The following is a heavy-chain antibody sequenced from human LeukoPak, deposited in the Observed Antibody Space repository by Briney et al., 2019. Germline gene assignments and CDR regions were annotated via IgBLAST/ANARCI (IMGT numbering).Heavy chain of an antibody. J-gene: IGHJ6*03. Sequence: SETLSLTCTVSGGSISSSSYYWGWIRQPPGKGLEWIGSIYYSGSTYYNPSLKSRVTISVDTSKNQFSLKLSSVTAADTAVYYCASRGCSYGYSSSDYYYYMDVWGKGTTVTISS. V-gene: IGHV4-39*01. CDR1: GGSISSSSYY. CDR2: IYYSGST. CDR3: ASRGCSYGYSSSDYYYYMDV. D-gene: IGHD5-18*01.